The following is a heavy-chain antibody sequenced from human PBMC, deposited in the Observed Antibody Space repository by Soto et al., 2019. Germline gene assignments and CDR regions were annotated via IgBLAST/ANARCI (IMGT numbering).Heavy chain of an antibody. CDR1: GGSISSSSYY. J-gene: IGHJ4*02. Sequence: SETLSLTCTVSGGSISSSSYYWGWIRQPPGKGLEWIGSIYYSGSTYYNPSLKSRVTISVDTSKNQFSLKLSSVTAADTAVYYCARQSGYSSGWYHDWGQGTLVTVSS. D-gene: IGHD6-19*01. CDR2: IYYSGST. V-gene: IGHV4-39*01. CDR3: ARQSGYSSGWYHD.